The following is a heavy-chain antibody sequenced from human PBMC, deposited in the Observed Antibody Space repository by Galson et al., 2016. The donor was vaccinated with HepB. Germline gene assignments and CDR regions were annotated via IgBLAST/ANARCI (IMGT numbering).Heavy chain of an antibody. D-gene: IGHD1-26*01. J-gene: IGHJ6*03. V-gene: IGHV5-10-1*01. CDR2: IDPSDSYT. CDR3: ARLAVGTTEYYYYYMDV. CDR1: GYSFTSYW. Sequence: QSGAEVKKPGESLRISCKGSGYSFTSYWISWLRQMPGKGLEWMGTIDPSDSYTNYSPSFQGHVTISADKSISTAYLQWSSLKASDTAMYYCARLAVGTTEYYYYYMDVWGKGTTVTVSS.